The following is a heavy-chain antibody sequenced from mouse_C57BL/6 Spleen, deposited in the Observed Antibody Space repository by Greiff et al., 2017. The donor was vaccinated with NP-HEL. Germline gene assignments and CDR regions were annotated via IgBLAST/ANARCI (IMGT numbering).Heavy chain of an antibody. CDR2: IDPSDSET. J-gene: IGHJ1*03. D-gene: IGHD1-1*01. CDR1: GYTFTSYW. Sequence: QVHVKQPGAELVRPGSSVKLSCKASGYTFTSYWMHWVKQRPIQGLEWIGNIDPSDSETHYNQKFKDKATLTVDKSSSTAYMQLSSLTSEDSAVYYCARKAKYGSSYRWYFDVWGTGTTVTVSS. V-gene: IGHV1-52*01. CDR3: ARKAKYGSSYRWYFDV.